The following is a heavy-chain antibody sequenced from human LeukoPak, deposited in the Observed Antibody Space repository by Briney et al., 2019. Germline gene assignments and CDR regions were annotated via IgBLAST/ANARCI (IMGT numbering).Heavy chain of an antibody. CDR2: ISGNGGST. CDR3: AREGFGELLLDY. Sequence: GGPLRLSCAASGFTFSSYAMHWVRQAPGKGLEYVSAISGNGGSTYYANSVKGRFTISRDNSKNTLYLQMGSLRAEDMAVYYCAREGFGELLLDYWGQGTLVTVSS. V-gene: IGHV3-64*01. CDR1: GFTFSSYA. D-gene: IGHD3-10*01. J-gene: IGHJ4*02.